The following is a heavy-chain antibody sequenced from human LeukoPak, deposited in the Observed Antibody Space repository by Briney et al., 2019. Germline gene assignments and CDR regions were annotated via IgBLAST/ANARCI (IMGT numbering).Heavy chain of an antibody. CDR3: ARKPWGLTAEYFQH. J-gene: IGHJ1*01. D-gene: IGHD1-26*01. V-gene: IGHV3-23*01. Sequence: PGGSLRLSCAASGFTFSSYAMSWVRQAPGKGLEWVSAISGSGGSTYYADPVKGRFTISRDNAKNSLYLQMNSLRAEDTAVYYCARKPWGLTAEYFQHWGQGTLVTVSS. CDR1: GFTFSSYA. CDR2: ISGSGGST.